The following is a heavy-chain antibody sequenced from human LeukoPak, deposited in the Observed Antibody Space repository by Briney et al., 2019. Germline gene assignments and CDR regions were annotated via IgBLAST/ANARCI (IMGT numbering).Heavy chain of an antibody. CDR1: GFTFSDYY. CDR2: ISSSSSYT. D-gene: IGHD4-17*01. J-gene: IGHJ3*02. V-gene: IGHV3-11*06. Sequence: GGSLRLSCAASGFTFSDYYMSWIRQAPGKGLEWVSYISSSSSYTNYADSVKGRFTISRDNAKNSLYLQMNSLRAEDTAVYYCARDSLDYGDYVHDAFDIWGRGTMVTVSS. CDR3: ARDSLDYGDYVHDAFDI.